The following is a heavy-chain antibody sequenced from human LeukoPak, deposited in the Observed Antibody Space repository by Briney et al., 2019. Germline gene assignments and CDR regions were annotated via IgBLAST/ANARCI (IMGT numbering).Heavy chain of an antibody. J-gene: IGHJ3*02. CDR1: GLPFSSHW. D-gene: IGHD3-22*01. CDR2: INRDGTEK. V-gene: IGHV3-7*01. Sequence: GSLRLSCAASGLPFSSHWLSWFRQSPGEGLEWVAHINRDGTEKQYLDSVKGRFTISRDNARNSQYLQMNSLRAEDTAVYYCARGDYYDSSGLFNAFDIWGQGTMVTVSS. CDR3: ARGDYYDSSGLFNAFDI.